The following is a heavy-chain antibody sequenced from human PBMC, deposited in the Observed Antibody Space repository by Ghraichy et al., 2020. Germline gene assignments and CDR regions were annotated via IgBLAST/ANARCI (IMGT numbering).Heavy chain of an antibody. Sequence: GGSLRLSCAASGFTFSSYGMHWVRQAPGKGLEWVAVISYDGSNKYYADSVKGRFTISRDNSKNTLYLQMNSLRGEDTAVYYCAKFARDWPNEYLQHWGQGALVTVSS. V-gene: IGHV3-30*18. CDR3: AKFARDWPNEYLQH. D-gene: IGHD3/OR15-3a*01. CDR2: ISYDGSNK. J-gene: IGHJ1*01. CDR1: GFTFSSYG.